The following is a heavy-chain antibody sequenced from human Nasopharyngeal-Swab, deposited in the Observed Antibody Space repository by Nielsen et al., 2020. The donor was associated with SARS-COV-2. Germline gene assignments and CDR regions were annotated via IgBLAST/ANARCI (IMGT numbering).Heavy chain of an antibody. D-gene: IGHD3-3*01. Sequence: GGSLRLSCAASGFTFSNYNMNWVRQAPGKGLEWVSSISSSTTYIYYADSVKGRFTISRDNAKNSLYLQMNSLRAEDTAVYYCARDGLDYDFWSAYFMDVWGQGTTVTASS. CDR2: ISSSTTYI. CDR1: GFTFSNYN. CDR3: ARDGLDYDFWSAYFMDV. J-gene: IGHJ6*02. V-gene: IGHV3-21*01.